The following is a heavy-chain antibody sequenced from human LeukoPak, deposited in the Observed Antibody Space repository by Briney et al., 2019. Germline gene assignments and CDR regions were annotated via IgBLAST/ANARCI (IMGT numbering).Heavy chain of an antibody. V-gene: IGHV3-7*01. J-gene: IGHJ5*02. CDR3: ARWAGRCGGDCQSEDP. CDR1: GFTFSKSW. CDR2: INQDGSER. Sequence: RGSLRLSCVGSGFTFSKSWMHWVRQAPGKGPEYVAYINQDGSERNYIDSVKGRFTISRDNTRNSLFLQMYSLRDEDTAIYYCARWAGRCGGDCQSEDPWGLGTLVTVSS. D-gene: IGHD2-21*02.